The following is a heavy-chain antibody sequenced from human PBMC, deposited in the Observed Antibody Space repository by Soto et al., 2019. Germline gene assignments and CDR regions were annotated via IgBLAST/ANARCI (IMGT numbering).Heavy chain of an antibody. V-gene: IGHV6-1*01. J-gene: IGHJ4*02. CDR2: TYYRSKWYN. CDR1: GETVSCNSAA. D-gene: IGHD1-26*01. CDR3: TREKGGRHY. Sequence: PSHTLSLSCDISGETVSCNSAAWNWIRQSPSRGLECLGRTYYRSKWYNDYAVSVKSRITINPDTSKNQFSLQLNSVTPEDTAVYYCTREKGGRHYWGQGTLVTVSS.